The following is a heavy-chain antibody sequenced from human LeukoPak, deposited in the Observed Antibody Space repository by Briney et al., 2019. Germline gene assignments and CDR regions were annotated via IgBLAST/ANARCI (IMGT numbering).Heavy chain of an antibody. J-gene: IGHJ4*02. V-gene: IGHV1-69*04. CDR1: GGTFSSYA. CDR3: ARSPKYYYGSGSVDY. Sequence: SVKVSCKASGGTFSSYAISWVRQAPGQGLEWMGRIIPILGIANYAQKLQGRVTMTTDTSTSTAYMELRSLRSDDTAVYYCARSPKYYYGSGSVDYWGQGTLVTVSS. CDR2: IIPILGIA. D-gene: IGHD3-10*01.